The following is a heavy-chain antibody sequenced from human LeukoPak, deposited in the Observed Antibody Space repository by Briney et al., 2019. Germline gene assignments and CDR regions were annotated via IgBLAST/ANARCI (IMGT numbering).Heavy chain of an antibody. J-gene: IGHJ6*04. D-gene: IGHD2-2*03. CDR2: INADNGNT. CDR1: GGTFSSYT. CDR3: ARSWIEDYYYGMDV. Sequence: AASVKVSCKASGGTFSSYTISWVRQAPGQRLEWMGWINADNGNTKYSQSFQGRVTITRDTSATTAYMELSSLRSEDTAVYYCARSWIEDYYYGMDVWGKGTSVTVSS. V-gene: IGHV1-3*01.